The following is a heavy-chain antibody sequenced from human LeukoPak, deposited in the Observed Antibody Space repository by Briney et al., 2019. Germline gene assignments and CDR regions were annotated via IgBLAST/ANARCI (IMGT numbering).Heavy chain of an antibody. CDR2: FDPEDGET. Sequence: ASVNVSCKVSGYTLTELSMHGVRPAPGKGLEWMGGFDPEDGETIYAQKFQGRVTMTEDTSTDTAYMELSSLRSEDTAVYYCATSFGMAGTPNFDYWGQGTLVTVSS. D-gene: IGHD6-19*01. CDR1: GYTLTELS. CDR3: ATSFGMAGTPNFDY. J-gene: IGHJ4*02. V-gene: IGHV1-24*01.